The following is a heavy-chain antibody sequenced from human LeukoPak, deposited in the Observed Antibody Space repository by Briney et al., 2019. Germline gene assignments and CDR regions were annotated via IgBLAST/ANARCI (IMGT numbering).Heavy chain of an antibody. V-gene: IGHV1-58*01. CDR3: AADAASPPQFRET. Sequence: ASVKVSCKASGFTFTSSAVQWVRQARGQRLEWIGWVVVGSGNTNYAQKFQERVTITRDMSTSTAYMELSSLRSEDTAVYYCAADAASPPQFRETWGQGTLVTVSS. J-gene: IGHJ5*02. D-gene: IGHD5-24*01. CDR2: VVVGSGNT. CDR1: GFTFTSSA.